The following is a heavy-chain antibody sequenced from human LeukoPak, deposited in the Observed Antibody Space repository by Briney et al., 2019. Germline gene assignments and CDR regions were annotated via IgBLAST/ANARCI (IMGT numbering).Heavy chain of an antibody. CDR1: GGSISSGGYY. Sequence: SETLSLTCTVSGGSISSGGYYWSWIRQHPGKGLEWIGYIYYSGSTYYNPSLKSRVTISVGTSKNQFSLKLSSVTAADTAVYYCARGWQMGRAFDIWGQGTMVTVSS. CDR3: ARGWQMGRAFDI. J-gene: IGHJ3*02. CDR2: IYYSGST. V-gene: IGHV4-31*03. D-gene: IGHD5-24*01.